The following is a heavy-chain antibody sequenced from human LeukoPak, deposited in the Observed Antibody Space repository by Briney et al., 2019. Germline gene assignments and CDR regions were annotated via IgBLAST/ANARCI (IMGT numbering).Heavy chain of an antibody. V-gene: IGHV3-11*01. Sequence: SLRLSCAAAGFTFSDYYMSWIRQAPGKGLEWVSYISSSGSTIYYADSVKGRFTISRDNAKNSLYLQMNSLRAEDTAVYYCARCSPYSSGPHYWGQGTLVTVSS. CDR2: ISSSGSTI. CDR3: ARCSPYSSGPHY. D-gene: IGHD6-19*01. J-gene: IGHJ4*02. CDR1: GFTFSDYY.